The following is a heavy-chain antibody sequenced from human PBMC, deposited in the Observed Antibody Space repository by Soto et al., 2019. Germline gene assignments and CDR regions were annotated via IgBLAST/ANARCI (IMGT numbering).Heavy chain of an antibody. J-gene: IGHJ6*02. Sequence: PGGSLRLSCAASGFTFSSYSMNWVRQAPGKGLEWVSYISSSSSTIYYADSVKGRFTISRDNAKNSLYLQMNSLRDEDTAVYYCARDWAYYDYYYGMDVWGQGTTVTVSS. V-gene: IGHV3-48*02. CDR3: ARDWAYYDYYYGMDV. CDR1: GFTFSSYS. D-gene: IGHD3-16*01. CDR2: ISSSSSTI.